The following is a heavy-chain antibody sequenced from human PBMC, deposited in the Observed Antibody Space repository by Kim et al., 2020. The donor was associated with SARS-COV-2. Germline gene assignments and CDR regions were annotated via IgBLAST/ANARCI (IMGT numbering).Heavy chain of an antibody. CDR2: IYSGGST. V-gene: IGHV3-53*01. D-gene: IGHD3-9*01. CDR1: GFTVSSNY. CDR3: ARDKPSSDYDILTGYPSRSYYYGMDV. Sequence: GGSLRLSCAASGFTVSSNYMSWVRQAPGKGLEWVSVIYSGGSTYYADSVKGRFTISRDNSKNTLYLQMNSLRAEDTAVYYCARDKPSSDYDILTGYPSRSYYYGMDVWGQGTTVTVSS. J-gene: IGHJ6*02.